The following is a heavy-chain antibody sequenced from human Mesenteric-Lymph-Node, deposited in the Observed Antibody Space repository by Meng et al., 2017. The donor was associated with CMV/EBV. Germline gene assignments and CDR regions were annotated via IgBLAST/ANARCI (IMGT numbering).Heavy chain of an antibody. Sequence: GGSLRLSCVASGFTFRSAWMTWVRQVPGKGLEWVGRIQSFPDGGKTDYAAPVKDRITISRDDSKNTVFLQINSLESEDRGVYYCSTGPTGPPRDYNYGWSSTFVHWGQGILVTVSS. V-gene: IGHV3-15*05. CDR1: GFTFRSAW. CDR3: STGPTGPPRDYNYGWSSTFVH. CDR2: IQSFPDGGKT. J-gene: IGHJ4*02. D-gene: IGHD5-18*01.